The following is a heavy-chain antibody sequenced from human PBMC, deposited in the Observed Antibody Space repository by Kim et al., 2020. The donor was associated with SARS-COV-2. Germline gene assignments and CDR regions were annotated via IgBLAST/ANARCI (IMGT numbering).Heavy chain of an antibody. CDR1: GFTFSSYG. Sequence: GGSLRLSCAASGFTFSSYGMHWVRQAPGKGLEWVAVIWYDGSNKYYADSVKGRFTISRDNSKNTLYLQMNSLRAEDTAVYYCAREMTRTAMAYWYFDLWGRGTLVTVSS. CDR3: AREMTRTAMAYWYFDL. J-gene: IGHJ2*01. D-gene: IGHD5-18*01. V-gene: IGHV3-33*01. CDR2: IWYDGSNK.